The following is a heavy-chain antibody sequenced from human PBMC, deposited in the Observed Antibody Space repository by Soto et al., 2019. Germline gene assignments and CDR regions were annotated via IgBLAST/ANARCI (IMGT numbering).Heavy chain of an antibody. Sequence: PGGSLRLSCAASGFTFSSYAMSWVRQAPGKGLEWVSAISGSGGSTYYADSVKGRFTISRDNSKNTLYLQMNSLRAEDTAVYYCAKSAGYSYGDSTLEGGVVVGAPTVIDIPNPLQSLPWG. D-gene: IGHD5-18*01. CDR3: AKSAGYSYGDSTLEGGVVVGAPTVIDIPNPLQSLP. CDR2: ISGSGGST. V-gene: IGHV3-23*01. CDR1: GFTFSSYA. J-gene: IGHJ5*02.